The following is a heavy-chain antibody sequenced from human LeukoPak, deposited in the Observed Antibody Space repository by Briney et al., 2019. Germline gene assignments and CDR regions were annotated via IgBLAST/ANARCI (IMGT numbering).Heavy chain of an antibody. Sequence: SQTLSLTCTVSGGSISSGGYYWSWIRQHPGEGLEWIGYINYSGTTYYNPSLKSRVTMSVDTSKNQVSLKLSSVTAADTAVYYCARCGSNSREFDPWGQGTLVTVSS. CDR2: INYSGTT. CDR1: GGSISSGGYY. CDR3: ARCGSNSREFDP. V-gene: IGHV4-31*03. D-gene: IGHD1-26*01. J-gene: IGHJ5*02.